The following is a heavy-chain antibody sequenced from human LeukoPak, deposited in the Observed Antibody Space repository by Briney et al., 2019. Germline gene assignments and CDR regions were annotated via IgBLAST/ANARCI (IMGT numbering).Heavy chain of an antibody. CDR2: ISGSGGST. J-gene: IGHJ4*02. D-gene: IGHD5-12*01. Sequence: GGSLRLSCAASGFTFSSYEMNWDRQAPGKGLEWVSAISGSGGSTYYADSVKGRFTISRDNSKNTLYLQMNSLRAEDTAVYYCAKVRSIGGGYDFLDYWGQGTLVTVSS. CDR1: GFTFSSYE. CDR3: AKVRSIGGGYDFLDY. V-gene: IGHV3-23*01.